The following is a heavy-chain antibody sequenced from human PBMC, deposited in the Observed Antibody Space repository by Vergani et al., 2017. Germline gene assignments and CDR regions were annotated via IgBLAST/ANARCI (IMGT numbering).Heavy chain of an antibody. Sequence: QVQLVESGGGVVQPGRSLRLSCAASGFTFSSYGMHWFRQAPGKGLEWGAVISYDGSNKYYADSVKGRFTISRDNSKNTLYLQMNSLRAEDTAVYYCAKLPLIVGAYDAFDIWGQGTMVTVSS. J-gene: IGHJ3*02. CDR1: GFTFSSYG. V-gene: IGHV3-30*18. CDR3: AKLPLIVGAYDAFDI. CDR2: ISYDGSNK. D-gene: IGHD1-26*01.